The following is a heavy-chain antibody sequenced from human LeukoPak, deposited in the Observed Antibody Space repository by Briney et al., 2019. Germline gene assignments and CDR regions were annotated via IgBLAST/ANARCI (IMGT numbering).Heavy chain of an antibody. V-gene: IGHV4-34*01. Sequence: SETLSLTCAVYGGSFSGYYWSWIRQPPGKGLEGIGEINHRGRTNYNPSIKSRVPISVDTSKNQFSLKLSSVTAADTAVYYCARGHGIATTKSPNVKFGYWGQGTLVTVSS. CDR1: GGSFSGYY. D-gene: IGHD1-1*01. CDR2: INHRGRT. CDR3: ARGHGIATTKSPNVKFGY. J-gene: IGHJ4*02.